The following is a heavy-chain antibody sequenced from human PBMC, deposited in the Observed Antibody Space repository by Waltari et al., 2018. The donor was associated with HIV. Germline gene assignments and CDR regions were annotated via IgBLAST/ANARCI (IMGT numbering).Heavy chain of an antibody. CDR2: ISGSGGST. V-gene: IGHV3-23*04. D-gene: IGHD3-22*01. CDR1: GFTFSSYA. J-gene: IGHJ4*02. CDR3: AKDRDYDSSGYYFCYFDY. Sequence: EVQLVVSGGGLVQPGGSLRLSCAASGFTFSSYAMSWVRQAPGKGLEWVSAISGSGGSTYYADSVKGRFTISRDNSKNTLYLQMNSLRAEDTAVYYCAKDRDYDSSGYYFCYFDYWGQGTLVTVSS.